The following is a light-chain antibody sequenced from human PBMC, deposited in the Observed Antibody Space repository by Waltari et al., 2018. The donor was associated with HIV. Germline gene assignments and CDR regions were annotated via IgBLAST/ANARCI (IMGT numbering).Light chain of an antibody. Sequence: DIQMTQSPSSLSASVGDRVTITCQASQDISNYLNWYQQKPGKAPKLLIFDASNFETGVPSRLSGSGSGTDFTFTISSLQPEDIATYYCQQYDNVPPTFGGGTKVEIK. CDR1: QDISNY. CDR3: QQYDNVPPT. V-gene: IGKV1-33*01. CDR2: DAS. J-gene: IGKJ4*01.